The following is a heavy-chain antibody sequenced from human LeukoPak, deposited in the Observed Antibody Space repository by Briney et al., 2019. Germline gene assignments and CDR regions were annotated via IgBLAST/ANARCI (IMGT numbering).Heavy chain of an antibody. CDR3: AKGWQWLVGDY. CDR2: ISSSGGST. Sequence: PGGSLRLSCAASGFTFSSYSMNWVRQAPGKGLEWVSAISSSGGSTYYADSVKGRFTISRDKSKNTLYLQMNSLRAEDTAVYYCAKGWQWLVGDYWGQGTLVTVSS. J-gene: IGHJ4*02. CDR1: GFTFSSYS. V-gene: IGHV3-23*01. D-gene: IGHD6-19*01.